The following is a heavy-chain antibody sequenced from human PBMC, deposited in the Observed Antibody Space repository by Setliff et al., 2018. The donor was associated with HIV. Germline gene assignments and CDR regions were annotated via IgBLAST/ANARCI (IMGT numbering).Heavy chain of an antibody. D-gene: IGHD6-6*01. CDR1: GGIFVHHA. Sequence: AASVKVSCKTSGGIFVHHAISWVQQAPGQGLEWMGGVIPFFGTALNAPKFQGRVTITANESTSTAYMELRSLRSDDTGVYYCARDTRSSIAPYNFDYWGQGTLVTVS. V-gene: IGHV1-69*13. CDR2: VIPFFGTA. CDR3: ARDTRSSIAPYNFDY. J-gene: IGHJ4*02.